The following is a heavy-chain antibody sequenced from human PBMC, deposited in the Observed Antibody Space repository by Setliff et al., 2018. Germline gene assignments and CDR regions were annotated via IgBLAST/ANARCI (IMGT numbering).Heavy chain of an antibody. CDR3: ARDGVYYAMDV. Sequence: GGSLRLSCAASGFTFNKYWMTWVRQAPGKGLEWVANIDPDGIGKYYIDSVRGRFTISRDNAQNTLYLQMNSLRVEDTAVYYCARDGVYYAMDVWGQGTTVTVSS. J-gene: IGHJ6*02. D-gene: IGHD1-20*01. V-gene: IGHV3-7*01. CDR1: GFTFNKYW. CDR2: IDPDGIGK.